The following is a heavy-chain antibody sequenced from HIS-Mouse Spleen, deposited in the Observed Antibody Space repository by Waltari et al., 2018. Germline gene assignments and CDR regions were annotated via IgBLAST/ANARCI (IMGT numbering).Heavy chain of an antibody. J-gene: IGHJ4*02. Sequence: GGLVQPGGSLRLSCAASGFTFSSYWMHWVRQAPGKGLVWVSRINSDGSSTSYADSVKGRFTISRDNAKNTLYLQMNSLRAEDTAVYYCAREGLSGWYYFDYWGQGTLVTVSS. V-gene: IGHV3-74*01. D-gene: IGHD6-19*01. CDR2: INSDGSST. CDR3: AREGLSGWYYFDY. CDR1: GFTFSSYW.